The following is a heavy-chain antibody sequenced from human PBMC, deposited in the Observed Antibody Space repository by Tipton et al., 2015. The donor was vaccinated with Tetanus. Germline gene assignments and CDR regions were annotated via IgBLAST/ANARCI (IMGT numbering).Heavy chain of an antibody. V-gene: IGHV4-31*03. CDR2: IYYTGNT. CDR1: GGSIRGGGYY. D-gene: IGHD1-26*01. CDR3: ARGGSYHTPPGY. J-gene: IGHJ4*02. Sequence: TLSLTCTVSGGSIRGGGYYWSWIRQHPEKGLEWIGYIYYTGNTYYNPSLKSRVTISVDTSKNQFSLKLSSVTAADTAVYYCARGGSYHTPPGYWGQGTLVTVSS.